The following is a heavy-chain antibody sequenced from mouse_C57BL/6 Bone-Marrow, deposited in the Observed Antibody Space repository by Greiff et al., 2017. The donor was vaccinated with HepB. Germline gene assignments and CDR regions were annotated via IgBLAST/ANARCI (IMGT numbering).Heavy chain of an antibody. D-gene: IGHD1-1*01. CDR2: IYPGSGST. CDR3: ARGIGVTTVVPYYFDY. V-gene: IGHV1-55*01. CDR1: GYTFTSYW. Sequence: QVQLQQPGAELVKPGASVKMSCKASGYTFTSYWMTWVKQRPGQGLEWIGDIYPGSGSTNYNEKFKSKATLTVDTSSSTAYMQLSSLTSEDSAVYYCARGIGVTTVVPYYFDYWGQGTTLTVSS. J-gene: IGHJ2*01.